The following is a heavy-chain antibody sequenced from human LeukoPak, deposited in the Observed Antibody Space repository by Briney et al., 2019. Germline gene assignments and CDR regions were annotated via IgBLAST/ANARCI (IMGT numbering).Heavy chain of an antibody. Sequence: SETLSLTCTVSGGSISSYYWSWIRQPPGKGLEWIGYIYYSGSTNYNPSLKSRVTISVDTSKNQFSLKLSSVTAADTAVYYCAGSNSYYYYYYGMDVWGQGTTVTVSS. CDR3: AGSNSYYYYYYGMDV. D-gene: IGHD4-23*01. V-gene: IGHV4-59*08. CDR2: IYYSGST. J-gene: IGHJ6*02. CDR1: GGSISSYY.